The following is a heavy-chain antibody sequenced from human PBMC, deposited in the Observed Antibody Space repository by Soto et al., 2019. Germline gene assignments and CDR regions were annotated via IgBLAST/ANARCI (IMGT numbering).Heavy chain of an antibody. Sequence: ASVKVSCKASGGTFSSNTISWVRQAPGQGLEWMGGIIPIFGTANYAQKFQGRVTITADESTSTAYMELSSLRCEETAVYYCARVMVLGEPYYYGMDVWGQGTTVTVSS. CDR3: ARVMVLGEPYYYGMDV. V-gene: IGHV1-69*13. J-gene: IGHJ6*02. CDR2: IIPIFGTA. CDR1: GGTFSSNT. D-gene: IGHD3-10*01.